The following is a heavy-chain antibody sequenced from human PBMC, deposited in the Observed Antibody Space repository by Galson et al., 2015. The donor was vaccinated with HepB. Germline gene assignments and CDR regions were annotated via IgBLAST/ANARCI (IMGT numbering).Heavy chain of an antibody. CDR1: GYTFSSYS. CDR2: INTYNRDT. CDR3: ARGALVAVVAATQNNWFDP. D-gene: IGHD2-15*01. V-gene: IGHV1-18*01. Sequence: SVKVSCKASGYTFSSYSITWVRQAPGQGLEWMGWINTYNRDTKYAQKFQGRVTMTADTSTSTAYMELRSLRSDDTAVYYCARGALVAVVAATQNNWFDPWGQGTLVTVSS. J-gene: IGHJ5*02.